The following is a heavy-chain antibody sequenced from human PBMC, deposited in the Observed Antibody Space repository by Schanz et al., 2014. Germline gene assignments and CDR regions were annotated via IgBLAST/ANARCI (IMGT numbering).Heavy chain of an antibody. CDR2: ISGSGGST. J-gene: IGHJ4*02. CDR1: GITLSGYG. D-gene: IGHD1-1*01. CDR3: MAMGRNTSHYFDH. Sequence: VQLVESGGGVVQPGRSLRLSCAASGITLSGYGLHWVRQAPGKGLEWVSAISGSGGSTVYADSVKGRFTIARDNSKNTLFLQMDSLRVEDTAVYYCMAMGRNTSHYFDHWGQGTLVTVSS. V-gene: IGHV3-23*04.